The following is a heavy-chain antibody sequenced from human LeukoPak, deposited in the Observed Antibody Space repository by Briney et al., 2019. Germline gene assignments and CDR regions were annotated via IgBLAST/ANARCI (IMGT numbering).Heavy chain of an antibody. D-gene: IGHD3-22*01. V-gene: IGHV1-69*04. CDR3: ARDGQEGYYPVGWFDP. CDR2: TIPILGIA. J-gene: IGHJ5*02. Sequence: GASVKVSCKASGGTFSSYAVSWVRQAPGQGLEWMGRTIPILGIANYAQKFQGRVTITADKSTSTAYMELSSLRSEDTAVYYCARDGQEGYYPVGWFDPWGQGTLVTVSS. CDR1: GGTFSSYA.